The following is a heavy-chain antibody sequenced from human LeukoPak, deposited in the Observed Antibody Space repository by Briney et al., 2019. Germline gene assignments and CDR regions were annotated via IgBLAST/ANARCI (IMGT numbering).Heavy chain of an antibody. CDR2: ISNNGGYT. Sequence: GGSLRLSCAASGFTFSSSAMSWVRQAPGKGLEWVSAISNNGGYTYYADSVKGQFTISRDNSKNTLYLQMNSLRAEDTAVYYCARNPYGDYQFDYWGQGTLVTVSS. CDR1: GFTFSSSA. CDR3: ARNPYGDYQFDY. D-gene: IGHD4-17*01. J-gene: IGHJ4*02. V-gene: IGHV3-23*01.